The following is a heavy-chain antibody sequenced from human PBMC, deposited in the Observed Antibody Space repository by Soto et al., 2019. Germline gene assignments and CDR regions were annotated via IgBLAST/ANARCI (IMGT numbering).Heavy chain of an antibody. J-gene: IGHJ4*02. V-gene: IGHV1-69*01. CDR3: ASHRRSNYYDSSGYYYYFDY. CDR1: GGTFSSYA. Sequence: QVQLVQSGAEAKKPGSSVKVSCKASGGTFSSYAISWVRQAPGQGLEWMGGIIPIFGTANYAQKFQGRVTITADESTSTAYMELSSLRSEDTAVYYCASHRRSNYYDSSGYYYYFDYWGQGTLVTVSS. CDR2: IIPIFGTA. D-gene: IGHD3-22*01.